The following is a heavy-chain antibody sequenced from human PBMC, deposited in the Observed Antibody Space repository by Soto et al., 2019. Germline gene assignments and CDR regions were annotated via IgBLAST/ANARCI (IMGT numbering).Heavy chain of an antibody. J-gene: IGHJ3*01. D-gene: IGHD6-25*01. Sequence: EVQLEETGGGLVQPGGSLRLSCAASGFTVNSNHMSWVRQAPGKGLEWVSLIYSAGRTHYADSVKGRFTVSRDNSENRLFLQMNNLEVGDTAVYYCARDYLGSGWLRIGFDVWGLGTMVTVSS. CDR2: IYSAGRT. V-gene: IGHV3-53*02. CDR3: ARDYLGSGWLRIGFDV. CDR1: GFTVNSNH.